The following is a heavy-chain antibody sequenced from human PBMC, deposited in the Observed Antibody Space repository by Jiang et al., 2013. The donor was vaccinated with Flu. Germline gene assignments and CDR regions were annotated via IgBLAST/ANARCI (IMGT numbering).Heavy chain of an antibody. CDR1: GGSISSYY. CDR3: ARGNGGYVGY. V-gene: IGHV4-59*01. Sequence: LLKPSETLSLTCTVSGGSISSYYWSWIRQPPGKGLEWIGYIYYSGSTNYNPSLKSRVTISVDTSKNQFSLKLSSVTAADTAVYYCARGNGGYVGYWGQGTLVTVSS. J-gene: IGHJ4*02. D-gene: IGHD5-12*01. CDR2: IYYSGST.